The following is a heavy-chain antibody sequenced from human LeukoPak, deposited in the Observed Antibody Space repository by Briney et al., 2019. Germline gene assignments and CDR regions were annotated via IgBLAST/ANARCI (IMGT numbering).Heavy chain of an antibody. D-gene: IGHD1-14*01. J-gene: IGHJ4*02. CDR2: IYSGGST. V-gene: IGHV3-53*01. CDR1: GFTVSSNY. Sequence: GGPLRLSCAASGFTVSSNYMSWVRQAPGKGLEWVSVIYSGGSTYYADSVKGRFTISRDNSKNTLYLQMNSLRAEDTAVYYCARGVEPLAANTLAYWGQGTLVTVSS. CDR3: ARGVEPLAANTLAY.